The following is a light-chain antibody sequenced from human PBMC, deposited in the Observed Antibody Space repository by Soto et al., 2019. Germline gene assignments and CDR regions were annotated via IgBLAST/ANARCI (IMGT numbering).Light chain of an antibody. V-gene: IGKV1-39*01. CDR2: AAS. CDR3: QQSYSTPWT. CDR1: QSISSY. J-gene: IGKJ1*01. Sequence: DIQMTQSPSSLSASVGDRVTITCRASQSISSYLNWYLQKPGKAPNLLIYAASSLQSGVPSRFSGGGSETDFTLTISSLQPEDFATYYCQQSYSTPWTFGQGTKVEIK.